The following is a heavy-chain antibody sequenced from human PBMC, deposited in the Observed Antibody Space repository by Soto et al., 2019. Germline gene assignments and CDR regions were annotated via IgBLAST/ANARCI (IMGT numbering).Heavy chain of an antibody. V-gene: IGHV1-69*06. D-gene: IGHD2-15*01. CDR2: IIPIFGTA. CDR1: GGTFSSYA. CDR3: ARGAEYCSGGSCYQALDYYGMDV. J-gene: IGHJ6*02. Sequence: HVQLVQSGAEVKKPGSSVKVSYKASGGTFSSYAISWVRQAPGQGLEWLGGIIPIFGTANYAQKFQGRVTITADKSTSTAYMELSSLRSEDTAVYYCARGAEYCSGGSCYQALDYYGMDVWGHGTTVTVSS.